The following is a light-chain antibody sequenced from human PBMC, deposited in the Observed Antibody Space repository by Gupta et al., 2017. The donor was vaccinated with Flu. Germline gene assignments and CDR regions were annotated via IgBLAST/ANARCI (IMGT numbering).Light chain of an antibody. CDR1: QSVSSY. CDR2: DAS. V-gene: IGKV3-11*01. J-gene: IGKJ1*01. CDR3: QQRSNWPPWT. Sequence: EIVLTQSPATLSLSPGERATLPCRASQSVSSYLAWYQQKPGQAPRLLIYDASNRATGIPARSSGSGSGTDFTLTISSLEPEDFAVYYCQQRSNWPPWTFGPGTKVEIK.